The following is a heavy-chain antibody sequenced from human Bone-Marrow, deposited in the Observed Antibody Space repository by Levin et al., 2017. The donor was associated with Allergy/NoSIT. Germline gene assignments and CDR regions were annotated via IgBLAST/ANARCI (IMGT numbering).Heavy chain of an antibody. J-gene: IGHJ4*02. V-gene: IGHV3-53*01. CDR1: GFTVDRAY. Sequence: QSGGSLRLSCGVSGFTVDRAYMIWIRQAPGKGLQWVSVIYSDGTTHYAQSVEGRFTISRDTYGNMLHLQMNNLRGEDSAVYYCARRYSLVLDYWGQGTLVTVSS. CDR3: ARRYSLVLDY. CDR2: IYSDGTT. D-gene: IGHD2-8*02.